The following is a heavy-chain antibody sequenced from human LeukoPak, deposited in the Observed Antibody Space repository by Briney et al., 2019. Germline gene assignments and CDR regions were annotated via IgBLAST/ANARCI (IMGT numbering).Heavy chain of an antibody. CDR3: ARATAVVSFDH. J-gene: IGHJ5*02. CDR1: GGSISDYY. CDR2: IYYSGTT. D-gene: IGHD1-14*01. V-gene: IGHV4-59*01. Sequence: SETLSLTCTVSGGSISDYYWSWIRQPPGKGLEWIGYIYYSGTTNYNPSLKSRVTISVDTSKSQFSLRLSSVTAADTAVYYCARATAVVSFDHWGQGTLVTVSS.